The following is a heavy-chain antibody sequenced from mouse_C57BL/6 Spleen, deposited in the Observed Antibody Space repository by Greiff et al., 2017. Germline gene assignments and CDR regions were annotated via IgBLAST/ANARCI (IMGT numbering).Heavy chain of an antibody. V-gene: IGHV1-80*01. D-gene: IGHD1-1*01. Sequence: VQLQESGAELVKPGASVKISCKASGYAFSSYWMNWVKQRPGKGLEWIGQIFPGDGDTHYNEKFKGKATLSADKASSTAYMQLSSLTSEDSAVYFYARKYDSSYRAMDYWGQGTSVTVSS. CDR3: ARKYDSSYRAMDY. CDR2: IFPGDGDT. J-gene: IGHJ4*01. CDR1: GYAFSSYW.